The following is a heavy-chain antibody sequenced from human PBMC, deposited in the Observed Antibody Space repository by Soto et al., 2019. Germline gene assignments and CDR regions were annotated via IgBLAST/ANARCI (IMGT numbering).Heavy chain of an antibody. CDR2: KNPHSDDR. CDR1: GYMFFNYD. J-gene: IGHJ4*02. Sequence: QVRLAQSGTEVKKPGASVKLSCKASGYMFFNYDISWVRQAPGQGHEWMGWKNPHSDDRGSAQRFQGRVSMTRDTPMVTAYMELSSLTSEDTAVYYCVRGDRWYGVEDGFDLWGQGTLVTVS. CDR3: VRGDRWYGVEDGFDL. D-gene: IGHD2-15*01. V-gene: IGHV1-8*01.